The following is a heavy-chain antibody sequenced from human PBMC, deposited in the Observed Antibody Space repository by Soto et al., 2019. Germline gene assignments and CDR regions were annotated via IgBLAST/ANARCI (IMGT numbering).Heavy chain of an antibody. CDR3: AKVGMATVGPNYFDY. CDR1: GFTFSSYA. D-gene: IGHD4-4*01. CDR2: ISGSGGST. V-gene: IGHV3-23*01. Sequence: PGGSLRLSCAASGFTFSSYAMSWVRQAPGKGLEWVSAISGSGGSTYYADSVKGRFTISRDNSKNTLYLQMNSLRAEDTAVYYCAKVGMATVGPNYFDYWGQGTLVTVSS. J-gene: IGHJ4*02.